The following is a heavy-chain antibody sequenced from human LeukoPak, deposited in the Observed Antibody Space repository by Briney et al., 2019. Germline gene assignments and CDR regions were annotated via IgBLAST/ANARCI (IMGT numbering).Heavy chain of an antibody. Sequence: PSETLSLTCTVSGGSISSSSYYWGWIRQPPGKGLEWIGSIYYSGSTYYNPSLKSRVTISVDTSKNQFSLKLSSVTAADTAVYYCARDSITMVRGVLDYWGQGTLVTVSS. CDR1: GGSISSSSYY. D-gene: IGHD3-10*01. CDR2: IYYSGST. V-gene: IGHV4-39*07. J-gene: IGHJ4*02. CDR3: ARDSITMVRGVLDY.